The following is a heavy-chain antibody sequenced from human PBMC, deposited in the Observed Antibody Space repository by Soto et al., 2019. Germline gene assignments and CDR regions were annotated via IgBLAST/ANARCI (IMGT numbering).Heavy chain of an antibody. D-gene: IGHD2-15*01. Sequence: QVQLQESGPGLVKPSQTLSLTCTVSGGSISSGGYYWNWIRQHPGKGLDWIGYISYSGNTYYNPSLKSRVTMHADPSKNRFSLKVTSVTAADTAVYYCAKDRGQYCSGGNCYSGEWFDPWGQGTLVTVSS. CDR1: GGSISSGGYY. J-gene: IGHJ5*02. V-gene: IGHV4-31*03. CDR2: ISYSGNT. CDR3: AKDRGQYCSGGNCYSGEWFDP.